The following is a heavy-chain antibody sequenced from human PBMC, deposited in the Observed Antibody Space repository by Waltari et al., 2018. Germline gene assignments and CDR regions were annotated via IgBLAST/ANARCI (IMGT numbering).Heavy chain of an antibody. CDR3: ATWMVSHFDY. CDR1: GFNFGSYS. V-gene: IGHV3-23*01. D-gene: IGHD2-8*01. CDR2: MDGPTTNT. Sequence: EVQLLESGGGLVQPGESLRLSCVASGFNFGSYSMSWVRQAPGKGREWGSTMDGPTTNTHYADSVEGRFTISRDNSKNTLYLHMNSLRADDTAIYYCATWMVSHFDYWGQGTLVTASP. J-gene: IGHJ4*02.